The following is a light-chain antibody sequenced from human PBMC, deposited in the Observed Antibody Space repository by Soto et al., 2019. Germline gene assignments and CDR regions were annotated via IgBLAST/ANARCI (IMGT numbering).Light chain of an antibody. Sequence: QSLLTPPASVSVSPGQSITISCTGTSSDVGGYNYVSWYQQHPGKAPKLMIYEVSNRPSAVSNRFSGSKSGNTASLTISGLQAEDEADYYCSSYTSSSTYGFGTGSKVTVL. CDR2: EVS. CDR1: SSDVGGYNY. J-gene: IGLJ1*01. CDR3: SSYTSSSTYG. V-gene: IGLV2-14*01.